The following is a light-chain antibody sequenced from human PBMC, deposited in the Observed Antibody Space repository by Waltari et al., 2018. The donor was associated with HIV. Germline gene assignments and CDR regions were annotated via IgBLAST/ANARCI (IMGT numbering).Light chain of an antibody. CDR3: QSYDSGLTAYV. CDR1: SSNIGAGYD. CDR2: GNT. J-gene: IGLJ1*01. Sequence: SVLTQPPSVSGAPRQSVTISCTRSSSNIGAGYDVPWFQQLPGTAPKPLIYGNTNRPSGVPDRFSGSKSGTSASLAITGLQAEDEADYYCQSYDSGLTAYVFGTGTKVTVL. V-gene: IGLV1-40*01.